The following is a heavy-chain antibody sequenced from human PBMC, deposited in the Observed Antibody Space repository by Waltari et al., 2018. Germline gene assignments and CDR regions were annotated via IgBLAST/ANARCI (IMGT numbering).Heavy chain of an antibody. CDR2: ISYSGST. CDR3: ARGHDYWNYYYMDV. CDR1: GGSVSSGTYH. V-gene: IGHV4-61*01. J-gene: IGHJ6*03. Sequence: QVQLQESGPGLVKPSETLSLIFSVSGGSVSSGTYHWSCVRQPPGKGLEWTGDISYSGSTNYNPSLKSRVTISVDTSKNQLSLNLSSVTAEDTSVYYCARGHDYWNYYYMDVWGKGTTVTVSS. D-gene: IGHD4-17*01.